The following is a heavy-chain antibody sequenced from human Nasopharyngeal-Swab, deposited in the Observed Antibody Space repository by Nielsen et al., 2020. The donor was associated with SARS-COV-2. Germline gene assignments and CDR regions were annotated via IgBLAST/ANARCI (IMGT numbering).Heavy chain of an antibody. J-gene: IGHJ5*02. Sequence: SETLSLTCTVSGYSISSGYYWGWIRQPPGKGLEWIGNIFHSGSTFYNPSLKSRVTIPVDTSKNQFSLKLSSVTAADTAVYYCARARDRVTIFGVVRDWFDPWDQGTLVTVSS. V-gene: IGHV4-38-2*02. CDR3: ARARDRVTIFGVVRDWFDP. CDR2: IFHSGST. CDR1: GYSISSGYY. D-gene: IGHD3-3*01.